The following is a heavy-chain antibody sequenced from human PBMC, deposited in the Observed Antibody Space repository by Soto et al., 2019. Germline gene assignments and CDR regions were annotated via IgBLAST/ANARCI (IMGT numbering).Heavy chain of an antibody. J-gene: IGHJ6*02. V-gene: IGHV3-23*01. CDR1: GFTFSSYA. CDR3: AKVKKHGGWYLGHYDCRYYYYGMDV. D-gene: IGHD6-19*01. CDR2: ISGSGGST. Sequence: EVQLLESGGGLVQPGGSLRLSCAASGFTFSSYAMSWVRQAPGKGLEWVSAISGSGGSTYYADSVKGRFTISRDNSKNTLYLQKNSLRAEDTAVYYCAKVKKHGGWYLGHYDCRYYYYGMDVWGQGTTVTVSS.